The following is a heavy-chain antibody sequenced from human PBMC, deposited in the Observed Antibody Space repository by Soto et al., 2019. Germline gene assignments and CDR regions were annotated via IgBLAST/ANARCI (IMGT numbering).Heavy chain of an antibody. Sequence: QVHLVQSGGEVKKPGASVKVSCKASGYTFTSHGISWVRQAPGHGLEWMGWISAHNGDTNYAQKLKGRFSVTTDTPTYRAYMELRGLRSEDTAVYYCSRMGRGSNIDYYYYMEVWGKVSTVSVSS. J-gene: IGHJ6*03. V-gene: IGHV1-18*01. CDR3: SRMGRGSNIDYYYYMEV. D-gene: IGHD2-15*01. CDR2: ISAHNGDT. CDR1: GYTFTSHG.